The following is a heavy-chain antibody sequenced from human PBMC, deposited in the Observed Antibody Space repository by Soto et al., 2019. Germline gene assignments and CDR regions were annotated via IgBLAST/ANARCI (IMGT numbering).Heavy chain of an antibody. CDR2: ISYDGSNK. CDR3: AKDLAPTDDFWSGYYLVGKVAGIDYGMDV. J-gene: IGHJ6*02. D-gene: IGHD3-3*01. CDR1: GFTFSSYG. Sequence: QVQLVESGGGVVQPGRSLRLSCAASGFTFSSYGMHWVRQAPGKGLEWVAVISYDGSNKYYADSVKGRFTISRDNSKNTLYLQMNSLRAEDTAVYYCAKDLAPTDDFWSGYYLVGKVAGIDYGMDVWGQGTTVTVSS. V-gene: IGHV3-30*18.